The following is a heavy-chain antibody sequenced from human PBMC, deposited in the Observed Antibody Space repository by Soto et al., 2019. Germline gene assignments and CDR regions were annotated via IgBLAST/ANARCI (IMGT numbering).Heavy chain of an antibody. Sequence: EVQLVESGGGLVQPGGSLKLSCAASGFTFSGSAMHWVRQASGKGLEWVGRIRSKANNYATAYGASVKGRFTISRDDSKNTAYLQMNSLKTEDTAVYYCSRQASDFWSGKPQYYTGVWGKGTTVTVSS. CDR3: SRQASDFWSGKPQYYTGV. CDR2: IRSKANNYAT. V-gene: IGHV3-73*01. D-gene: IGHD3-3*01. J-gene: IGHJ6*03. CDR1: GFTFSGSA.